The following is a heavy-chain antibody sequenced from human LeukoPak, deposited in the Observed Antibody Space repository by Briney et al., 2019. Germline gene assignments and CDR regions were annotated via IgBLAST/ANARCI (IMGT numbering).Heavy chain of an antibody. D-gene: IGHD3-10*01. CDR1: GYTFTDYY. J-gene: IGHJ4*02. V-gene: IGHV1-2*02. Sequence: ASVKVSCKASGYTFTDYYMHWVRQAPGQGLEWMGWINPNNGGTKYAQKFQGRVTMTRDTSISTAYMELSRLRSDDTAVYYCARAGVLWFGELFFDYWGQGTLVTVSS. CDR2: INPNNGGT. CDR3: ARAGVLWFGELFFDY.